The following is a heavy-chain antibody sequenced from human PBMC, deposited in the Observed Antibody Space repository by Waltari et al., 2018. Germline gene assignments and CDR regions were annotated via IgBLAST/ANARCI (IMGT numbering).Heavy chain of an antibody. CDR2: IIPIFGTA. CDR1: GGTFSSYA. J-gene: IGHJ6*02. D-gene: IGHD3-22*01. CDR3: ASGEYYDSSGYYYYYGMDV. Sequence: QVQLVQSGAEVKKPGSSVKVSCKASGGTFSSYAISWVRQAPGQGLEWMGGIIPIFGTANYAQKFQGRVTSTTDESTSTAYMELSSLRSEDTAVYYCASGEYYDSSGYYYYYGMDVWGQGTTVTVSS. V-gene: IGHV1-69*05.